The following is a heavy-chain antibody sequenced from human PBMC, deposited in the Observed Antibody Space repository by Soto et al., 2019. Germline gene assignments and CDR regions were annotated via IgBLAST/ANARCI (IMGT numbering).Heavy chain of an antibody. CDR3: ARGSSIAGLYYGMDV. D-gene: IGHD6-6*01. Sequence: QVQLQESGPGLVKPSQTMSLTCTVSGGSISRGGYYWTWILQHPGKGLEWIGYNYYSGITYYNPSLKTRVTMSLDASKNQFSLKLSSVPAADPAVHYCARGSSIAGLYYGMDVWGPGTTVTVAS. CDR2: NYYSGIT. J-gene: IGHJ6*02. CDR1: GGSISRGGYY. V-gene: IGHV4-31*03.